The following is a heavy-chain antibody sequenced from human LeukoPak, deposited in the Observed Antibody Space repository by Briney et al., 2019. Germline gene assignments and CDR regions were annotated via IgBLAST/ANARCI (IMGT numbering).Heavy chain of an antibody. J-gene: IGHJ4*02. Sequence: GESLKISCKGSGYSFTSYWIGWVRQMPGKGLGWMGIIYPGDSDTRYSPSFQGQVTISADKSISTAYLQWSSLKASDTAMYYCARHPAYVMVRGVLSWSFDYWGQGTLVTVSS. CDR1: GYSFTSYW. CDR2: IYPGDSDT. D-gene: IGHD3-10*01. V-gene: IGHV5-51*01. CDR3: ARHPAYVMVRGVLSWSFDY.